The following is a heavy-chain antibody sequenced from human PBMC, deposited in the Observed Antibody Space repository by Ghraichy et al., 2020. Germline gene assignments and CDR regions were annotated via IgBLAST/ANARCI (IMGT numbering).Heavy chain of an antibody. Sequence: ASVKVSCKASGYTFTNYYMHWVRQAPGQGLEWMGIINRSGDSTRYAQKFQGRVTMTRDTSTSTVYMELSSLRSEDTAVYYCARAADCGGGSCYFDYWGQGTLVTVSS. CDR1: GYTFTNYY. V-gene: IGHV1-46*01. D-gene: IGHD2-15*01. CDR2: INRSGDST. CDR3: ARAADCGGGSCYFDY. J-gene: IGHJ4*02.